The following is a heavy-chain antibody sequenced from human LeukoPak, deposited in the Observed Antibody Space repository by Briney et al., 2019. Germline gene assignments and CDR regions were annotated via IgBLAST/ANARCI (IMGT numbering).Heavy chain of an antibody. J-gene: IGHJ4*02. CDR3: ARVVLDHYYDSSGYLGTLDH. CDR2: INTYNGNT. D-gene: IGHD3-22*01. CDR1: CYTFTNYG. Sequence: ASVKVSCKASCYTFTNYGISWVRQAPGQGLEWMGWINTYNGNTNYAQKFQGRVTMTSDTSTSTAYMELRSLRSDDTAVYYCARVVLDHYYDSSGYLGTLDHWGQGTLVTVSS. V-gene: IGHV1-18*01.